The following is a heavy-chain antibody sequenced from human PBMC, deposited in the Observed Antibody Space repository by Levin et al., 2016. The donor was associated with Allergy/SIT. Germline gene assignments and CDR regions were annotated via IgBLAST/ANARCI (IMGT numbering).Heavy chain of an antibody. CDR2: IYYSGNT. CDR3: ARGPMTRGYLGYFDP. V-gene: IGHV4-30-2*01. Sequence: SETLSLTCDVSGGSIGSSAYSWSWIRRPPGKGLEWIGYIYYSGNTDYNPSLKSRVTISVDWSKNQLSLRLTSVTAADTAVYFCARGPMTRGYLGYFDPWGQGTLVTVSS. J-gene: IGHJ5*02. D-gene: IGHD3-10*01. CDR1: GGSIGSSAYS.